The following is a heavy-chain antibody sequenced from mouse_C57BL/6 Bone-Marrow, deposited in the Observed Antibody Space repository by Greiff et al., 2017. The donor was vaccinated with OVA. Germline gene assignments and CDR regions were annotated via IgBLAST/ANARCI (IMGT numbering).Heavy chain of an antibody. Sequence: QLQQSGAELASPGASVTLSCKASGYTFTDHIMNWVKKRPGQGLEWIGGIYPVSGETNYNQKFMGKATFSVDRSSSTVYMVLNSLTSEDPAVYYCGRGGYYDYDGDAMDYWGQGTSGTVSS. J-gene: IGHJ4*01. CDR2: IYPVSGET. CDR1: GYTFTDHI. D-gene: IGHD2-4*01. CDR3: GRGGYYDYDGDAMDY. V-gene: IGHV1-11*01.